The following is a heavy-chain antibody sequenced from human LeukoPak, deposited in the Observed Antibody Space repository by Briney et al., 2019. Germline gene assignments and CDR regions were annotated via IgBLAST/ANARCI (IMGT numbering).Heavy chain of an antibody. J-gene: IGHJ4*02. CDR2: ISSTGTT. CDR1: GGSISGFY. D-gene: IGHD6-19*01. V-gene: IGHV4-59*01. CDR3: ARGAGWYQF. Sequence: PSETLSLTCTVSGGSISGFYWSWLWQPPGKGLEWIGYISSTGTTSYNPSLKSRVTISLDTSKNQFSLNLTSMTAADTAVYYCARGAGWYQFWGQGTLVTVSS.